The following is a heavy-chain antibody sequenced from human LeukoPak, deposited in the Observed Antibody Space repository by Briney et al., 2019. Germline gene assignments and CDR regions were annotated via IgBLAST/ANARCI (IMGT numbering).Heavy chain of an antibody. D-gene: IGHD3-3*01. J-gene: IGHJ4*02. CDR2: ISSSSSTI. V-gene: IGHV3-48*02. CDR3: ARGAPTYYDFWSGYYRDNYFDY. CDR1: GFTFSSYS. Sequence: TGGSPRLSCAASGFTFSSYSMNWVRPAPGKGLEWVSYISSSSSTIYYADSVKGRFTISRDNAKNSLYLQMNSLRDEDTAVYYCARGAPTYYDFWSGYYRDNYFDYWGQGTLVTVSS.